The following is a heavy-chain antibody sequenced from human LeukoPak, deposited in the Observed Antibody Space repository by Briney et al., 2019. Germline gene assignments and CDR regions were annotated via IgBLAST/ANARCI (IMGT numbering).Heavy chain of an antibody. D-gene: IGHD4-17*01. J-gene: IGHJ6*03. Sequence: GGSLRLSCAASGFTFSSYGMHWVRQAPGKGLEWVAVIWYDGSNKYYADSVKGRFTISRDNSKNTLYLQMNSLRAEDTAVYYCATRGDYGDAYYYYYYMDVWGKGTTVTVSS. V-gene: IGHV3-33*01. CDR3: ATRGDYGDAYYYYYYMDV. CDR2: IWYDGSNK. CDR1: GFTFSSYG.